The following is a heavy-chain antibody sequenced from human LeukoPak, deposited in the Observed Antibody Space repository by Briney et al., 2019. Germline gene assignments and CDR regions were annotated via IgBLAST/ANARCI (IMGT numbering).Heavy chain of an antibody. Sequence: PSETLSLTCTVSGGSISSYYWSWIRQPPGKGLEWIGYIYYSGSTNYNPSLKSRVTISVDTSKNQFSLKLSSVTAADTAVYYCARVAYCSSTSCSTNWFDPWGQGTLVTVSS. CDR3: ARVAYCSSTSCSTNWFDP. V-gene: IGHV4-59*08. J-gene: IGHJ5*02. CDR1: GGSISSYY. D-gene: IGHD2-2*01. CDR2: IYYSGST.